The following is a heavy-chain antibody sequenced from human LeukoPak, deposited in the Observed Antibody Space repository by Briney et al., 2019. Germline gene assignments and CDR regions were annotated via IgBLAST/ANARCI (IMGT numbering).Heavy chain of an antibody. CDR1: GYIFTSYW. D-gene: IGHD2-2*01. J-gene: IGHJ4*02. V-gene: IGHV5-10-1*01. CDR2: IDPSHSYT. Sequence: GESLKISCKGSGYIFTSYWISWVRQLPGKGLEWMGRIDPSHSYTNYSPSFQGHVTISADKSISTAYLQWSSLKASDTAMYYCARRYCSSTTCRGDFDYWGQGTLVTVSS. CDR3: ARRYCSSTTCRGDFDY.